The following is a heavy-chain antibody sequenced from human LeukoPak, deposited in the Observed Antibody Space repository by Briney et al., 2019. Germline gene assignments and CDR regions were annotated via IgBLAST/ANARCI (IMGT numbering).Heavy chain of an antibody. D-gene: IGHD3-9*01. Sequence: GASVKVSCKASGYTFTGYYMHWVRQAPGQGLEWMGWINPNSGGTNYAQKFQGRVTMTRDTSISTAYMELSRLRSDDTAVYYWERPPYDILTGYGYWGQGTLVTVSS. V-gene: IGHV1-2*02. CDR1: GYTFTGYY. J-gene: IGHJ4*02. CDR2: INPNSGGT. CDR3: ERPPYDILTGYGY.